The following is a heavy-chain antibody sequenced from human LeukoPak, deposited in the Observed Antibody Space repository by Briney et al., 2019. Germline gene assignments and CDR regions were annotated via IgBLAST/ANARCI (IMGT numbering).Heavy chain of an antibody. V-gene: IGHV3-64*01. CDR3: ARVVDSSSSPAPDWYFDL. CDR2: ISSNGGST. D-gene: IGHD6-13*01. CDR1: GFTFSSYA. J-gene: IGHJ2*01. Sequence: GGSLRLSCAASGFTFSSYAMHWVRQAPGKGLEYVSAISSNGGSTYYANSVKGRFTISRDNAKNSLYLQMNSLRAEDTAVYYCARVVDSSSSPAPDWYFDLWGRGTLVTVSS.